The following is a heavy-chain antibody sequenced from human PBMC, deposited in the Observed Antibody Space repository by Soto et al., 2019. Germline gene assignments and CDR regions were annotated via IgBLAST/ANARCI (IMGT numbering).Heavy chain of an antibody. CDR3: ARDFGHLAARRYNWFDP. V-gene: IGHV4-38-2*02. J-gene: IGHJ5*02. CDR1: GYSISSGYY. D-gene: IGHD6-6*01. Sequence: PSETLSLTCAVSGYSISSGYYWGWIRQPPGKGLEWIGSIYHSGSTYYNPSLKSRVTISVDTSKNQFSLKLSSVTAADTAVYYCARDFGHLAARRYNWFDPWGQGTLVTVSS. CDR2: IYHSGST.